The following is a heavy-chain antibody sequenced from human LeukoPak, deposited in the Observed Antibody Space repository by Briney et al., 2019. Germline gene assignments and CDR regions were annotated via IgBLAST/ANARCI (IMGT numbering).Heavy chain of an antibody. V-gene: IGHV1-69*05. J-gene: IGHJ6*03. Sequence: WASVKVSCKASGGTFSSYAISWVRQAPGQGLEWMGRIIPIFGTANYAQKFQGRVTITTDESTSTAYMELSSLRSEDTAVYYCARGVGDRPMVRGVLYYYYYMDVWGKGTTVTVSS. D-gene: IGHD3-10*01. CDR2: IIPIFGTA. CDR1: GGTFSSYA. CDR3: ARGVGDRPMVRGVLYYYYYMDV.